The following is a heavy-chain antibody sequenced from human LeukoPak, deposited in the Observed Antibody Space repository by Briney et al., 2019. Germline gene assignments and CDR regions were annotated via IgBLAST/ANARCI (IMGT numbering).Heavy chain of an antibody. CDR2: ISSSSSYI. V-gene: IGHV3-21*01. CDR1: GFTFSSYS. J-gene: IGHJ4*02. D-gene: IGHD3-22*01. CDR3: ARSAHYYDSSGPEGY. Sequence: RPGGSLRLSRAASGFTFSSYSMNWVRQAPGKGLEWVSSISSSSSYIYYADSVKGRLTISRDNAKNSLYLQMNSLRAEDTAVYYCARSAHYYDSSGPEGYWGQGTLVTVSS.